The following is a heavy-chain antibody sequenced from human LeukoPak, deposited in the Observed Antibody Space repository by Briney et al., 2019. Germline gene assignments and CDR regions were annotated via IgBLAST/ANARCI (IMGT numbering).Heavy chain of an antibody. J-gene: IGHJ4*02. CDR2: IYYSGST. V-gene: IGHV4-59*05. Sequence: PSETLSLTCTVSGGSISSYYWSWIRQPPGKGLEWIGSIYYSGSTYYNPSLKSRVTISVGTSKNQSSLKLSSVTAADTAVYYCARRITMIVVVTPEYYSDYWGQGTLVTVSS. CDR1: GGSISSYY. D-gene: IGHD3-22*01. CDR3: ARRITMIVVVTPEYYSDY.